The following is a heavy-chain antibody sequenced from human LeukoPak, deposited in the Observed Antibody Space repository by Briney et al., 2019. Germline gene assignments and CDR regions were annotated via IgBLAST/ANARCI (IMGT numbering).Heavy chain of an antibody. Sequence: GGSLRLSCAASGFTFSSYAMSWVRQAPGKGLEWVSAISGSGGGTYYADSVKGRLTISRDNSKNTLYLQMNSLRAEDTAVYYCAKGTGSGWYGNNWFDPWGQGTLVTVSS. CDR1: GFTFSSYA. D-gene: IGHD6-19*01. J-gene: IGHJ5*02. CDR3: AKGTGSGWYGNNWFDP. V-gene: IGHV3-23*01. CDR2: ISGSGGGT.